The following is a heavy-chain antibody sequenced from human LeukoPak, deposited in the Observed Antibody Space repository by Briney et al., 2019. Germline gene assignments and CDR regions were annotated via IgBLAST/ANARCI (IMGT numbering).Heavy chain of an antibody. J-gene: IGHJ4*02. CDR1: GFTVSSDF. V-gene: IGHV3-66*01. CDR2: IYSGGGT. CDR3: AKATSLNSAHFFDF. D-gene: IGHD4-23*01. Sequence: PGGSLRRSCSASGFTVSSDFMRWVSVIYSGGGTQYADSVKGRFTISRDNSKNTLYLQMNSLTAEDTAVYYCAKATSLNSAHFFDFWGQGTLVTVSS.